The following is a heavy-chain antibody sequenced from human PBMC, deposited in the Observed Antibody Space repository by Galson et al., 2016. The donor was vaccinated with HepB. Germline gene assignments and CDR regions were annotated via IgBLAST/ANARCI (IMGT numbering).Heavy chain of an antibody. CDR1: GFAFSDYG. J-gene: IGHJ4*02. CDR3: AQDRTAIDY. D-gene: IGHD5-18*01. V-gene: IGHV3-23*01. Sequence: SLRLSCAASGFAFSDYGMSWVRQAPGKGLEWVSAISGSGGSTHYADSVEGRFTISRDNSKNTLYLQMNSLRAEDTALYYCAQDRTAIDYWGQGTLVTVSS. CDR2: ISGSGGST.